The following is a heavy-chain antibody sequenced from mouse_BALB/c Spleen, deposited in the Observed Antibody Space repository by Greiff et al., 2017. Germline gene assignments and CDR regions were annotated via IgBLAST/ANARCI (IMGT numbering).Heavy chain of an antibody. V-gene: IGHV1-63*02. D-gene: IGHD1-1*01. J-gene: IGHJ4*01. Sequence: QVQLQQPGAELVKPGASVKLSCKASGYTFTNYWLGWVKQRPGHGLEWIGDIYPGGGYTNYNEKFKGKATLTADTSSSTAYMQLSSLTSEDSAVYFCARGNYYGSSYPYAMDYWGQGTSVTVSS. CDR3: ARGNYYGSSYPYAMDY. CDR2: IYPGGGYT. CDR1: GYTFTNYW.